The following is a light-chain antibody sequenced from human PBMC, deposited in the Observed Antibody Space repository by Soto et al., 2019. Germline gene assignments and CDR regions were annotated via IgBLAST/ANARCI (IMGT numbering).Light chain of an antibody. CDR1: QDVSRY. CDR3: QQLNRYVFA. CDR2: AAS. Sequence: DIQLTQSPSFLSASVGDRVTITCRASQDVSRYLAWYQQKPGKAPNLLIYAASTLRSGVPSRFSGSGPETEFTLTISSLQPEDFATYYCQQLNRYVFAFGPGTKVDIK. J-gene: IGKJ3*01. V-gene: IGKV1-9*01.